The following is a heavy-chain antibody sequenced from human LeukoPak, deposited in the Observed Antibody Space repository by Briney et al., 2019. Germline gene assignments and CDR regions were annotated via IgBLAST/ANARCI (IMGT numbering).Heavy chain of an antibody. V-gene: IGHV3-74*01. CDR2: INSDGSST. CDR3: ARDSGWGTGFDD. D-gene: IGHD6-19*01. Sequence: GGSLRLSCAASGFTFKNYWMHWVRQAPGKGLVWVSRINSDGSSTSYADSVKGRFTISRDNAKNTLYLQMNSLRAEDTAVYYCARDSGWGTGFDDWGQGTLVTVSS. J-gene: IGHJ4*02. CDR1: GFTFKNYW.